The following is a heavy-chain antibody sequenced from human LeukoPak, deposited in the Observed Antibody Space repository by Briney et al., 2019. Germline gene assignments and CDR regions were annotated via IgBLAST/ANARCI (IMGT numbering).Heavy chain of an antibody. CDR1: GYTFTGYY. CDR3: ARVGSGTWFDP. V-gene: IGHV1-46*01. J-gene: IGHJ5*02. Sequence: ASVKVSCKASGYTFTGYYMHWVRQAPGQGPEWMGVISPSGGSTTYAQKLQGRVTMTTDTSTSTAYMELRSLRSDDTAVYYCARVGSGTWFDPWGQGTLVTVSS. D-gene: IGHD6-19*01. CDR2: ISPSGGST.